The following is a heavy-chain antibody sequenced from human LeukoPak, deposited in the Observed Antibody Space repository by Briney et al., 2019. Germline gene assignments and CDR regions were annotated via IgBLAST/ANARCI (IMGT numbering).Heavy chain of an antibody. J-gene: IGHJ5*01. D-gene: IGHD3-22*01. CDR2: ISWNSGGI. Sequence: GGSLRLSCAASGFTFDDYGMHWVRQAPGKGLEWVSGISWNSGGIGYADSVKGRFTISRDNAKNSLYLQMSSLRAEDTALYYCAKDLSPSYDSSGTFDSGGQGTLVTVSS. CDR3: AKDLSPSYDSSGTFDS. CDR1: GFTFDDYG. V-gene: IGHV3-9*01.